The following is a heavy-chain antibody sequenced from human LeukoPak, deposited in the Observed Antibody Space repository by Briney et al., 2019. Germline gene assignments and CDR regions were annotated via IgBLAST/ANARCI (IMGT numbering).Heavy chain of an antibody. CDR2: ISPSADIK. CDR3: AKDTRRWKTFYYDSSRLYYFDY. Sequence: GGALRLSCAASGFTFSNHGMNWVRQAPGKGLEWVSGISPSADIKYYADSVKGRFTISRDNSKNMLYLEVISLTADDTAVYYCAKDTRRWKTFYYDSSRLYYFDYWGQGTLVTVSS. CDR1: GFTFSNHG. J-gene: IGHJ4*02. V-gene: IGHV3-23*01. D-gene: IGHD3-22*01.